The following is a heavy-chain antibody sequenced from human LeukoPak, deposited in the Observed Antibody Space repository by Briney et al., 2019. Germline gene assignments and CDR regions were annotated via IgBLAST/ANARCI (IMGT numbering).Heavy chain of an antibody. CDR1: GFSFRDYW. Sequence: GGSLRLSCAASGFSFRDYWMSWVRQAPGKGLEWVADIEPDGSGKTYVDSVKGRFTISRDNAQQSLYLQMDTLTAEDTAVYYCVTSWVRQQRGFWGQGTLVTVSP. D-gene: IGHD3-10*01. J-gene: IGHJ4*02. V-gene: IGHV3-7*01. CDR2: IEPDGSGK. CDR3: VTSWVRQQRGF.